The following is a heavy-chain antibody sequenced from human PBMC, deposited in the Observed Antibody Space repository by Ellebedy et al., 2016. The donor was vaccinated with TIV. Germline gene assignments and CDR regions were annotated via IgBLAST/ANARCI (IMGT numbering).Heavy chain of an antibody. D-gene: IGHD3-10*01. CDR1: GFTFTSYG. Sequence: PGGSLRLSCAASGFTFTSYGMHWVRQAPGKGLEWVTFIRYDGSEKYYTDSVKGRFTISRDNSKNTLNLQMNSLRLEDTAVYHCAKVLFAFGEFESPFDPWGQGTLVIVSS. J-gene: IGHJ5*02. CDR3: AKVLFAFGEFESPFDP. V-gene: IGHV3-30*02. CDR2: IRYDGSEK.